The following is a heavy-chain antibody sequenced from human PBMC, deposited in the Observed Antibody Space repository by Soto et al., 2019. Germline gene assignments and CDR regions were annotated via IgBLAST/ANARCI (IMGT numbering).Heavy chain of an antibody. CDR2: IYHSGNT. J-gene: IGHJ4*02. Sequence: SETLSLTRAVSGYSISSGYYCGWIRQPPGKGLEWIGSIYHSGNTYYNPSLKSRVTISVDTSKNHFSLKLSSVTAADTAVYYCVTARIVVTGTIGDSCGRGTLVDFS. CDR1: GYSISSGYY. D-gene: IGHD6-19*01. V-gene: IGHV4-38-2*01. CDR3: VTARIVVTGTIGDS.